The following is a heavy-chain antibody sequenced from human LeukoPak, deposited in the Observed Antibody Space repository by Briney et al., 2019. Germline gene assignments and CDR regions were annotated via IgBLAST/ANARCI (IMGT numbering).Heavy chain of an antibody. V-gene: IGHV3-21*04. D-gene: IGHD3-9*01. CDR1: GFTFSSYS. Sequence: GGSLRLSCAASGFTFSSYSMNWVRQAPGKGLEWVSSISKSSSYIYYADSLKGRFTISRDNAKNSLYLQMNSLRAEDTALYHCARAGDILTGDLYNWFDPWGQGTLVTVSS. J-gene: IGHJ5*02. CDR2: ISKSSSYI. CDR3: ARAGDILTGDLYNWFDP.